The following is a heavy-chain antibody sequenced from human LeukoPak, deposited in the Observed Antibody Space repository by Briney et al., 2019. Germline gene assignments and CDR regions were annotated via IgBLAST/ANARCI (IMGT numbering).Heavy chain of an antibody. CDR2: INYSGST. V-gene: IGHV4-59*12. J-gene: IGHJ3*02. Sequence: SETLSLTCTVSGGSISGYYWSWIRQPPGKGLEWIGYINYSGSTNYNPSLKSRVTISVDTSKNQFSLKLSSVTAADTAVYYCAKSGPPAGRPDAFDIWGQGTMATVSS. CDR1: GGSISGYY. D-gene: IGHD2-2*01. CDR3: AKSGPPAGRPDAFDI.